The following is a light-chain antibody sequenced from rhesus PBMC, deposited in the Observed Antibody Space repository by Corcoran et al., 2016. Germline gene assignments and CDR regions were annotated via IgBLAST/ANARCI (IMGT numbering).Light chain of an antibody. V-gene: IGKV1-32*05. CDR3: QRYNSLPLT. J-gene: IGKJ4*01. CDR2: YAT. Sequence: DIQMTQSPSPVSASVGDRVTITWRSSQGFSRYLAWYQQKPGKALKLLFNYATPLKSGVPSRFSGSGSGTEFTLTRSSLQPEDFATYYCQRYNSLPLTFGGGAKVEIK. CDR1: QGFSRY.